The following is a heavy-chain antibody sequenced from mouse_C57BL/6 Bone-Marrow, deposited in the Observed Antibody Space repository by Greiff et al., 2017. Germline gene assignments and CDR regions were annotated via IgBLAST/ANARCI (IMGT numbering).Heavy chain of an antibody. J-gene: IGHJ2*01. Sequence: EVKLVESGGDLVKPGGSLKLSCAASGFTFSSYGMSWVRQTPDKRLEWVATISSGGSYTYYPDSVKGRFTISRDNAKNTLYLQMSSLKSEDTAMYYCARLDYWGRGTALTVS. V-gene: IGHV5-6*01. CDR3: ARLDY. CDR2: ISSGGSYT. CDR1: GFTFSSYG.